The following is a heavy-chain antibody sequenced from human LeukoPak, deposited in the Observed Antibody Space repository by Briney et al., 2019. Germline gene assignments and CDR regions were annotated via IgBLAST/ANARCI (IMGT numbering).Heavy chain of an antibody. CDR2: ISGSGGST. Sequence: PGGSLRLSCAASGFTFSSYAMSWVRQAPGKGLEWVSAISGSGGSTYYADSVKGRFSISRDSSKNTLYLQMNSLRAEDTALYYCAKGIRYSTASLDYWGQGTLVTVSS. V-gene: IGHV3-23*01. D-gene: IGHD6-6*01. CDR3: AKGIRYSTASLDY. J-gene: IGHJ4*02. CDR1: GFTFSSYA.